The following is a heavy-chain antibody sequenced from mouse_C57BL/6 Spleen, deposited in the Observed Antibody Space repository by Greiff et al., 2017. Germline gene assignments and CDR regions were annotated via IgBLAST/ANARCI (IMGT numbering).Heavy chain of an antibody. CDR2: INYDGSST. CDR1: GFTFSDYY. J-gene: IGHJ2*01. Sequence: EVKLMESEGGLVQPGSSMKLSCTASGFTFSDYYMAWVRQVPEKGLEWVANINYDGSSTYYLDSLKSRFIISRDNAKNILYLQMSSLKSEDTATYYCAREGGDGPYYFDYWGQGTTLTDSS. D-gene: IGHD2-3*01. CDR3: AREGGDGPYYFDY. V-gene: IGHV5-16*01.